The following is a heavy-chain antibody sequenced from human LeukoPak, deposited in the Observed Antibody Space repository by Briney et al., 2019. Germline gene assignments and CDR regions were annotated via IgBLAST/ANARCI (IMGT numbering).Heavy chain of an antibody. Sequence: SQTLSLTCTVSGGSISSGDYYWSWFRQPPGKGLEWIGYIYYSGSTYYNPSLKSRVTISVDTSKNQFSLKLSSVTAADTAVYYCARGRSGDLWSGSPPYFDYWGQGTLVTVSS. V-gene: IGHV4-30-4*08. D-gene: IGHD3-3*01. J-gene: IGHJ4*02. CDR2: IYYSGST. CDR3: ARGRSGDLWSGSPPYFDY. CDR1: GGSISSGDYY.